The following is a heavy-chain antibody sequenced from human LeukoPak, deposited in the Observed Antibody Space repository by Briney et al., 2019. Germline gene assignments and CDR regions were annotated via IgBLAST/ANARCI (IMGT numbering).Heavy chain of an antibody. CDR2: ISDSSRYI. J-gene: IGHJ3*02. D-gene: IGHD2-15*01. Sequence: PGRSLRLSCAASGFTFSSYGMHWVRQAPGKGLEWVSSISDSSRYIYYADSVKGRFTISRDNAKNSLYLQMNSLRAEDTAVYYCARDLGAKYCSGGSCYHDAFDIWGQGTMVTVSS. V-gene: IGHV3-21*01. CDR1: GFTFSSYG. CDR3: ARDLGAKYCSGGSCYHDAFDI.